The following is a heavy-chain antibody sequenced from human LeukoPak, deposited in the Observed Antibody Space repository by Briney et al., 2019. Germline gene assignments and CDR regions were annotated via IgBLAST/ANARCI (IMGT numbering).Heavy chain of an antibody. CDR3: ARIMGNYYDSSGYYERFDY. CDR1: GYTFTGYY. Sequence: ASVKVSCKASGYTFTGYYMHRVRQAPGQGLEWMGWINPNSGGTNYAQKFQGRVTMTRDTSISTAYMELSRLRSDDTAVYYCARIMGNYYDSSGYYERFDYWGQGTLVTVSS. J-gene: IGHJ4*02. CDR2: INPNSGGT. V-gene: IGHV1-2*02. D-gene: IGHD3-22*01.